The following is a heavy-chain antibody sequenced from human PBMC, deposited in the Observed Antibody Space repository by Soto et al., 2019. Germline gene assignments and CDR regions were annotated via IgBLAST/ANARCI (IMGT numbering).Heavy chain of an antibody. CDR3: AAPSSIAARLTAFDI. D-gene: IGHD6-6*01. Sequence: QVQLVQSGAEVKKPGSSVKVSCKASGGTFSSYTISWVRQAPGQGLEWMGRIIPILGIANYAQKFQGRVTITADKSTSTAYMELSSLRSEDTAVYYCAAPSSIAARLTAFDIWGQGTMVTVS. J-gene: IGHJ3*02. V-gene: IGHV1-69*02. CDR2: IIPILGIA. CDR1: GGTFSSYT.